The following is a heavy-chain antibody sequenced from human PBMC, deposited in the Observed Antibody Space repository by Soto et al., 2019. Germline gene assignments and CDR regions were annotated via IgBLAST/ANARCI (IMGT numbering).Heavy chain of an antibody. Sequence: QVQLQQSGPGLVKHSQTLSLTCAISGDSVSSNSAAWNWIRQSPSRGLEWLGRTYYRSKWYNDYAISVKSRITINTDTSKNQCSLHLNSVTPKDTAVYYCAIVEVKYSSSWDPLFNYYYGMDVWGKGTTVTVSA. CDR1: GDSVSSNSAA. V-gene: IGHV6-1*01. CDR2: TYYRSKWYN. J-gene: IGHJ6*04. D-gene: IGHD6-13*01. CDR3: AIVEVKYSSSWDPLFNYYYGMDV.